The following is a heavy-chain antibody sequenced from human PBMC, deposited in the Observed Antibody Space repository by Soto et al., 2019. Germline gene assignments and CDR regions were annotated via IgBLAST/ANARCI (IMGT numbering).Heavy chain of an antibody. Sequence: TLSLPCAVSGGSLSSGHYPWTWIRQPPGKGLEWIGYIYPGGNTYYSPSLKSRVTIALDTSKSLVSLRLKSFTSSDTAVYYCARLVGVAIYPWGQGTLVTVSS. J-gene: IGHJ4*02. V-gene: IGHV4-30-2*01. CDR1: GGSLSSGHYP. CDR3: ARLVGVAIYP. CDR2: IYPGGNT. D-gene: IGHD2-21*01.